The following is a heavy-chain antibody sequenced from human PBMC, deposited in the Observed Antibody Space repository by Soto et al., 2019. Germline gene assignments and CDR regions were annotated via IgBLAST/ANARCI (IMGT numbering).Heavy chain of an antibody. J-gene: IGHJ6*02. CDR3: ARYKSNYYYGMHV. Sequence: SETLSLTCTVSGGSISSYYWSWIRQPPGKGLAWIGYIYYSGITNYNPSLKSRVTISVDTSKNQFSLKLSSVTAADTAVYYCARYKSNYYYGMHVWGQGTTVTVS. D-gene: IGHD1-20*01. CDR1: GGSISSYY. CDR2: IYYSGIT. V-gene: IGHV4-59*01.